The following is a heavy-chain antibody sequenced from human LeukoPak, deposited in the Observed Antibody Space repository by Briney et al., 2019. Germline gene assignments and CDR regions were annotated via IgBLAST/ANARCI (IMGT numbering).Heavy chain of an antibody. CDR2: INAGNGNT. CDR3: ARGQGFGEFYWECYFDY. V-gene: IGHV1-3*01. CDR1: GYTFTSYA. D-gene: IGHD3-10*01. Sequence: ASVTVSCKASGYTFTSYAMHWVRQAPGQRLEWMGWINAGNGNTKYSQKFQGRVTITRDTSASTAYMELSSLRSEDTAVYYCARGQGFGEFYWECYFDYWGQGTLVTVSS. J-gene: IGHJ4*02.